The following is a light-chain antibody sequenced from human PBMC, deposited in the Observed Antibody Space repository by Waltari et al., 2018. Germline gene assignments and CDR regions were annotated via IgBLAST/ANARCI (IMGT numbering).Light chain of an antibody. Sequence: QSDLTQPASASGSPDKSITISCTGTSSDLGSFNYVYWYQQYPGKAPNLIIFDVSNRPSGISDRFSGSKSGNTASLTISGLQAEDEADYICTSYTTTDTLYVFGTGTQVTVL. J-gene: IGLJ1*01. CDR1: SSDLGSFNY. V-gene: IGLV2-14*03. CDR2: DVS. CDR3: TSYTTTDTLYV.